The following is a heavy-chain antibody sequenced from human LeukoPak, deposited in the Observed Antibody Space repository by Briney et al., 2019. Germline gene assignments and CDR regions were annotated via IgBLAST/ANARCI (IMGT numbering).Heavy chain of an antibody. D-gene: IGHD5-18*01. V-gene: IGHV3-9*01. CDR3: AKGGEYSYVTYPDY. Sequence: GGSLRLSCAASGFTFDDYAMHWVRQAPGKGLEWVSGISWNSGSIGYADSVKGRFTISRDNAKNSLYLQMNSLRAEDTALYYCAKGGEYSYVTYPDYRGQGTLVTVSS. CDR2: ISWNSGSI. CDR1: GFTFDDYA. J-gene: IGHJ4*02.